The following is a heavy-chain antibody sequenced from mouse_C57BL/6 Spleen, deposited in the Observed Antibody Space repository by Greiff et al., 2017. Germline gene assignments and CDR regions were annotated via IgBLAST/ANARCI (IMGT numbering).Heavy chain of an antibody. CDR3: DGGSYYDYAMDY. CDR2: IDPETGGT. J-gene: IGHJ4*01. V-gene: IGHV1-15*01. CDR1: GYTFTDYE. D-gene: IGHD1-1*01. Sequence: QVQLQQSGAELVRPGASVTLSCKASGYTFTDYEMHWVKQTPVHGLEWIGAIDPETGGTAYNQKIKGQARLTADKSSSTAYMELRSLTTEDSAVYCCDGGSYYDYAMDYWGQGTSVTVSS.